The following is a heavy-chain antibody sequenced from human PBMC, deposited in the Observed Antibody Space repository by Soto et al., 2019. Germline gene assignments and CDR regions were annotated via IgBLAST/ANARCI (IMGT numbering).Heavy chain of an antibody. V-gene: IGHV4-31*03. Sequence: QVQLQESGPGLVKPSQTLSLTCTVSGGSISSGGYYWSWIRQHPGKGLEWIGYIYYSGSTYYNPSLKSRVTISVDTSKNQFSLKLSSVTAADTAVYYCARGLTRTLVYYYYGMDVWGQGTTVTVSS. J-gene: IGHJ6*02. CDR2: IYYSGST. CDR1: GGSISSGGYY. CDR3: ARGLTRTLVYYYYGMDV.